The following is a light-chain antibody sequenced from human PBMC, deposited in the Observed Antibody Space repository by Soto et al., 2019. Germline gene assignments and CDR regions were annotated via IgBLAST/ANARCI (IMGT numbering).Light chain of an antibody. Sequence: EIVLTQSPGTLSFSPGERATLSCRASQSVSSSYLAWYQQKPGQAPRLLIYGASSRATGIPDRFSGSGSGTDFTLTISRMEPEDFAVYYCQQFSSTPSWTFGQGTKVDIK. CDR2: GAS. CDR3: QQFSSTPSWT. J-gene: IGKJ1*01. CDR1: QSVSSSY. V-gene: IGKV3-20*01.